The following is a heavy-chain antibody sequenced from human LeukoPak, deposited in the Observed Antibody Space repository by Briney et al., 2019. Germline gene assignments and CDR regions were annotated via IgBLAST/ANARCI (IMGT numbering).Heavy chain of an antibody. V-gene: IGHV4-38-2*02. CDR2: IYHSGST. J-gene: IGHJ3*02. D-gene: IGHD3-3*01. Sequence: SETLSLTCTVSGYSISSGYYWGWIRQPPGKGLEWIGSIYHSGSTYYNPSLKSRVTISVDTSKNQFSLKLSSVTAADTAVYYCARGLYDFWSGYYDPAGNAFDIWGQGTMVTVSS. CDR1: GYSISSGYY. CDR3: ARGLYDFWSGYYDPAGNAFDI.